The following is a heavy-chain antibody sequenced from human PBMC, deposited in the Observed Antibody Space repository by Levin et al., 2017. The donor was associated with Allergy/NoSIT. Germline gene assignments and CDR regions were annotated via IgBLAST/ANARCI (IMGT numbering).Heavy chain of an antibody. CDR1: GGSFSGYY. Sequence: SETLSLTCAVYGGSFSGYYWSWIRQPPGKGLEWIGEINHSGSTNYNPSLKSRVTISVDTSKNQFSLKLSSVTAADTAVYYCARGRVPDFWSGYYFPPTPRYYFDYWGQGTLVTVSS. CDR2: INHSGST. CDR3: ARGRVPDFWSGYYFPPTPRYYFDY. V-gene: IGHV4-34*01. J-gene: IGHJ4*02. D-gene: IGHD3-3*01.